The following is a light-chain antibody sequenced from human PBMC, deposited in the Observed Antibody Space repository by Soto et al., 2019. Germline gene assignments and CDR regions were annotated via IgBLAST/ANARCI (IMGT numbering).Light chain of an antibody. Sequence: DIVMTQSPLSLPVTPGEPASISCRSSQSLLHSNGYNYLDWYLQKPGQSPQFLIYLGSNRASGVLDRFSSSGSGADFTLKISRVEAKDVGVYYCMQALLFPYTFCQSAKMEIK. J-gene: IGKJ2*01. CDR1: QSLLHSNGYNY. CDR3: MQALLFPYT. CDR2: LGS. V-gene: IGKV2-28*01.